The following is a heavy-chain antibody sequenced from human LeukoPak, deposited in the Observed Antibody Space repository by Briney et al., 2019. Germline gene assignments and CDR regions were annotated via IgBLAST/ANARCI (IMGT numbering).Heavy chain of an antibody. V-gene: IGHV3-23*01. CDR2: LSHTGGTT. D-gene: IGHD4-17*01. CDR1: GFTFSSYA. CDR3: AKDLAGRPYGCDY. J-gene: IGHJ4*02. Sequence: GGSLRLSCAASGFTFSSYAMSWVRQAPGKGLEWVSSLSHTGGTTYFADSVQGRFTISRDNSKDTLYLQMDSLRAEDAAVYYCAKDLAGRPYGCDYWGQGTLVTVSS.